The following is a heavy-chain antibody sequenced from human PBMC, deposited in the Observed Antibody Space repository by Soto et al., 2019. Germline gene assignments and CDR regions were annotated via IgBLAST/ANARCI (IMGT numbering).Heavy chain of an antibody. CDR1: GFTFRSYW. V-gene: IGHV3-23*01. CDR3: AKSIVIGYFDN. Sequence: PGGSLRLSCTASGFTFRSYWMSWVRQAPGKGLECVSSISASGGSTYHADSVKGRFTISRDNSNNTLYLQMNSLRAEDTAVYYCAKSIVIGYFDNWGQGTLFTVS. CDR2: ISASGGST. D-gene: IGHD3-10*01. J-gene: IGHJ4*02.